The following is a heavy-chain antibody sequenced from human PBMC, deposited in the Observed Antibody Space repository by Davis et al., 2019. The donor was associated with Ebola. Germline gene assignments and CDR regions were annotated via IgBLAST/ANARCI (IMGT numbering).Heavy chain of an antibody. CDR1: GGSISSYY. Sequence: PSETLSLTCTVSGGSISSYYWSWIRQPPGKGLEWIGYIYYTGSTNYNPSLKSRVTISVDTSKNQFSLKLSSVTAADTAVYYCARAEYSSGWYVDYWGQGTLVTVSS. J-gene: IGHJ4*02. CDR3: ARAEYSSGWYVDY. D-gene: IGHD6-19*01. CDR2: IYYTGST. V-gene: IGHV4-59*12.